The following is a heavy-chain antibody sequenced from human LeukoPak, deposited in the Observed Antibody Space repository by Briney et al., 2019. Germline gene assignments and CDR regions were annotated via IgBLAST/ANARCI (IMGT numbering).Heavy chain of an antibody. Sequence: GGSLRLSCAASGFTFSSYSMNWVRQAPGKGLEWVSSISGSSSYIYYADSVKGRFTISRDNAKNSLYLQMNSLRAEDTAVYYCARDPSPLVDTAMAYDYWGQGTLVTVSS. V-gene: IGHV3-21*01. CDR3: ARDPSPLVDTAMAYDY. CDR1: GFTFSSYS. J-gene: IGHJ4*02. D-gene: IGHD5-18*01. CDR2: ISGSSSYI.